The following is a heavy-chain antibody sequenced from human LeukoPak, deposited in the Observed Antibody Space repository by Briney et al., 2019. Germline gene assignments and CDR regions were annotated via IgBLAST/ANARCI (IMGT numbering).Heavy chain of an antibody. CDR3: ARTSPGGEYSGYDSGFDY. D-gene: IGHD5-12*01. CDR2: ISAYNGHT. Sequence: GASVKVSCKASGYTFTSYAMNWVRQAPGQGLEWMGWISAYNGHTNYAQKLQGRVTMTTDTSTSTVYMELSSLRSEDTAVYYCARTSPGGEYSGYDSGFDYWGQGTLVTVSS. CDR1: GYTFTSYA. J-gene: IGHJ4*02. V-gene: IGHV1-18*01.